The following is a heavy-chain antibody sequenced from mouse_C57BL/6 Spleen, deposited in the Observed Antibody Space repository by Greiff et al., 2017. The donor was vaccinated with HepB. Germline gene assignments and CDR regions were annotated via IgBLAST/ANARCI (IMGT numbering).Heavy chain of an antibody. CDR1: GFTFSSYA. CDR3: TRDGGLRAWFAY. CDR2: ISSGGDYI. D-gene: IGHD2-4*01. Sequence: EVMLVESGEGLVKPGGSLKLSCAASGFTFSSYAMSWVRQTPEKRLEWVAYISSGGDYIYYADTVKGRFTISRDNARNTLYLQMSSLKSEDTAMYYCTRDGGLRAWFAYWGQGTLVTVSA. J-gene: IGHJ3*01. V-gene: IGHV5-9-1*02.